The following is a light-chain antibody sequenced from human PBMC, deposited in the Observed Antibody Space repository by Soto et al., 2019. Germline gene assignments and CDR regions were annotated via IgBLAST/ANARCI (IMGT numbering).Light chain of an antibody. J-gene: IGLJ3*02. Sequence: QSVLTQPPSASGTPGQRVTISCSGSSSNIGSNYVYWYQQLPGTAPKLLIYRNNQRPSGVPDRFSGSQSGTSASLAISGLRSGDEADYSCAAWDDSLSGVVFGGGTKLTVL. CDR3: AAWDDSLSGVV. CDR2: RNN. CDR1: SSNIGSNY. V-gene: IGLV1-47*01.